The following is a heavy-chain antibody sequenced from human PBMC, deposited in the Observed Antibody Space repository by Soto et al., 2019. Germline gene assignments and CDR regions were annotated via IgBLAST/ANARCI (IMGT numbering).Heavy chain of an antibody. V-gene: IGHV3-21*01. CDR3: ASITGEAFDI. CDR2: ISSSSSYI. CDR1: GFTFSSYS. Sequence: EVQLVESGGGLVKPGGSLRLSCAASGFTFSSYSMNWVRQAPGKGLEWGSSISSSSSYIYYADSVKGRFTISRDNAKNSLYLQMNSLRAEDTAVYYCASITGEAFDIWGQGTMVTVSS. J-gene: IGHJ3*02.